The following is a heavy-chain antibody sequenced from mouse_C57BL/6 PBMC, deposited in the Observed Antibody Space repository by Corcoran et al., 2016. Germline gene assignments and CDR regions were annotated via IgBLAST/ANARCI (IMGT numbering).Heavy chain of an antibody. J-gene: IGHJ1*03. V-gene: IGHV1-55*01. CDR1: GYTFTSYW. CDR3: ARALYGSSYGLGWYFDV. Sequence: QVQLQQPGAELVKPGASVKMSCKASGYTFTSYWITWVKQRPGQGLEWIGDIYPGSGSTNYNEKFKSKATLTVDTSSSTAYMQLSSLKSEDSAVYYCARALYGSSYGLGWYFDVWGTGTTVTVSS. CDR2: IYPGSGST. D-gene: IGHD1-1*01.